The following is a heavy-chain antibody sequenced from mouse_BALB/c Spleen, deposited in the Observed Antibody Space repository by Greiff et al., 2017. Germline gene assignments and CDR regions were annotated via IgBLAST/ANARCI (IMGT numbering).Heavy chain of an antibody. CDR3: ARDGNYLFAY. CDR2: ISSGGST. CDR1: GFTFSSYA. V-gene: IGHV5-6-5*01. J-gene: IGHJ3*01. D-gene: IGHD2-1*01. Sequence: DVHLVESGGGLVKPGGSLKLSCAASGFTFSSYAMSWVRQTPEKRLEWVASISSGGSTYYPDSVKGRFTISRDNARNILYLQMSSLRSEDTAMYYCARDGNYLFAYWGQGTLVTVSA.